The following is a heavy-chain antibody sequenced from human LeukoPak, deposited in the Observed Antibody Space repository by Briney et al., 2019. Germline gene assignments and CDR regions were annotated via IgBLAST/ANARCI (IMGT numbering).Heavy chain of an antibody. CDR2: IYYSGNT. J-gene: IGHJ3*02. D-gene: IGHD1-26*01. Sequence: SQTLSLTCTVSGGSISSGDYYWSWIRQPPGKGLEWIGYIYYSGNTYYNPSLKSRVTISVDTSKNQFSLKLSSVTAADTAVYYCAREGVGATGGAFDIWGQGTMVTVSS. V-gene: IGHV4-30-4*08. CDR3: AREGVGATGGAFDI. CDR1: GGSISSGDYY.